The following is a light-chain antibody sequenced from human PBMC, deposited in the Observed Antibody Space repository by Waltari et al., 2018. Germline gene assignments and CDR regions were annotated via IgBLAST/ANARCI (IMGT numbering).Light chain of an antibody. Sequence: QSVLTQAPSVSAAPGQTVTISCSGSTPNIGNNYVSWYQQFPGTAPKIVIYEDNRRPSGMPDRFSGSKSGASATLGITGLQTGDEADYYCGSWDSSLGIGVLGGGTRLTVL. CDR2: EDN. J-gene: IGLJ3*02. CDR1: TPNIGNNY. V-gene: IGLV1-51*01. CDR3: GSWDSSLGIGV.